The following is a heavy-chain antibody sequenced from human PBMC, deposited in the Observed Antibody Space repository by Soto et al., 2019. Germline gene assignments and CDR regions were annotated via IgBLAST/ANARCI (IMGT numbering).Heavy chain of an antibody. CDR3: AKSTNASGDRH. V-gene: IGHV1-8*01. Sequence: QVQLVQSGAEVKQPGASVKVSCKASGYTFTSYDINWVRQATGQGLEWMGWMNPNSGNTGYAQKFQGRVTMTRNTTITTAYMELSRLRSEDTAVYYWAKSTNASGDRHWGQGALVPVSS. D-gene: IGHD2-8*01. J-gene: IGHJ1*01. CDR2: MNPNSGNT. CDR1: GYTFTSYD.